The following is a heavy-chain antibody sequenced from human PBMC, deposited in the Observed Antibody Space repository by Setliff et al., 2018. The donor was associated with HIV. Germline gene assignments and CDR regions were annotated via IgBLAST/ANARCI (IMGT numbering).Heavy chain of an antibody. V-gene: IGHV4-38-2*02. Sequence: SETLSLTCVVSGYSISSGYYWSWIRQPPGKALEWIGEINHSGSTNYNPSLKSRVTMSVDTSKTQFSLRLSSVTAADTAVYYCARDQKGYSYGYFDSWGQGTLVTVSS. CDR2: INHSGST. CDR3: ARDQKGYSYGYFDS. J-gene: IGHJ4*02. D-gene: IGHD5-18*01. CDR1: GYSISSGYY.